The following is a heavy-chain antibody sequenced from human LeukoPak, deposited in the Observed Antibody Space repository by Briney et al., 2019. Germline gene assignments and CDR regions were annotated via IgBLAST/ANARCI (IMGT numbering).Heavy chain of an antibody. CDR2: IRSKPNNYAT. D-gene: IGHD3-22*01. CDR3: TRQAGDHYYDSSGFSLDAFDV. J-gene: IGHJ3*01. Sequence: GESLRLSCAASGSTFSGSAMHWVRQASGKGLEWIGRIRSKPNNYATTYRPSVQGRFTISRDDSKKMTYLQMTGLQAEDTAVYYCTRQAGDHYYDSSGFSLDAFDVWGLGTMVTVSS. V-gene: IGHV3-73*01. CDR1: GSTFSGSA.